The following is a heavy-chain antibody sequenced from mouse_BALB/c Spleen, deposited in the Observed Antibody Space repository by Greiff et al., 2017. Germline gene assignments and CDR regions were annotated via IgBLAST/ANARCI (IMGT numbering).Heavy chain of an antibody. CDR1: GFTFSSFG. CDR2: ISSGSSTI. D-gene: IGHD1-1*01. CDR3: ARETLYYYGSSHFDY. Sequence: DVMLVESGGGLVQPGGSRKLSCAASGFTFSSFGMHWVRQAPEKGLEWVAYISSGSSTIYYADTVKGRFTISRDNPKNTLFLQMTSLRSEDPAMYYCARETLYYYGSSHFDYWGQGTTLTVSS. J-gene: IGHJ2*01. V-gene: IGHV5-17*02.